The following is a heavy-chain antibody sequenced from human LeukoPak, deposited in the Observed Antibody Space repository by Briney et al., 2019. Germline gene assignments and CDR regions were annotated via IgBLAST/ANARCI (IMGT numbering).Heavy chain of an antibody. D-gene: IGHD3-9*01. CDR2: VRGGGDVT. V-gene: IGHV3-23*01. CDR3: AKSLEESYDILIGFSSFGY. Sequence: GGSLRLSCAASGFTFTNFGMSWVRQAPGKGLEWVSSVRGGGDVTYYARSVRGRFTISRDNSKNTVYLQMNSLTAEDTAIYYCAKSLEESYDILIGFSSFGYWGQGTLATVS. J-gene: IGHJ4*02. CDR1: GFTFTNFG.